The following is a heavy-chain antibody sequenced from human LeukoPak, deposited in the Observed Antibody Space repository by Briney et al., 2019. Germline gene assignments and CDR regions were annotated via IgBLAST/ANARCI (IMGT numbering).Heavy chain of an antibody. CDR3: AKYNEGGESRIQLWLPPLIDY. Sequence: GGSLRLSCAASGFTFSSYAMSWVRQAPGKGLEWVSAISGSGGSTYYADSVKGRFTISRDNSKNTLYLQMNSLRAEDTAVYYCAKYNEGGESRIQLWLPPLIDYRGQGTLVTVSS. CDR2: ISGSGGST. CDR1: GFTFSSYA. D-gene: IGHD5-18*01. J-gene: IGHJ4*02. V-gene: IGHV3-23*01.